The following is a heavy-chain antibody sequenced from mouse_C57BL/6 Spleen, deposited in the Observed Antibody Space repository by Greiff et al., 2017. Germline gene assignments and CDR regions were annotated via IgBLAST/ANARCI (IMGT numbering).Heavy chain of an antibody. CDR3: ASRDYYGSSFAY. CDR2: IRNKANGYTT. J-gene: IGHJ3*01. D-gene: IGHD1-1*01. Sequence: EVQGVESGGGLVQPGGSLSLSCAASGFTFTDYYMSWVRQPPGKALEWLGFIRNKANGYTTEYSASVKGRFTISRDNSQSILYLQMNALRAEDSATYYCASRDYYGSSFAYWGQGTLVTVSA. V-gene: IGHV7-3*01. CDR1: GFTFTDYY.